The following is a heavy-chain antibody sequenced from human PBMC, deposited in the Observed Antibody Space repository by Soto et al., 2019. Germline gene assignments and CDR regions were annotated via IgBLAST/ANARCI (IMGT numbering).Heavy chain of an antibody. J-gene: IGHJ6*02. V-gene: IGHV4-30-2*01. Sequence: QLQLQESGSGLVKTSQTLSLTCAVSGGSISSGGYSWSWIRQPPGKGLEWIGYIYHTGSTYYNPSIRRRVTISVDRSKNQFSLKLSSVTAADTAVYYCARESMVRGGGGMDVWGQGTTVTVSS. CDR2: IYHTGST. CDR1: GGSISSGGYS. D-gene: IGHD3-10*01. CDR3: ARESMVRGGGGMDV.